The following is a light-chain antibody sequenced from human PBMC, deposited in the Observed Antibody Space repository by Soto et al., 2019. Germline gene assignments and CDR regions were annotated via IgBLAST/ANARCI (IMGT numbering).Light chain of an antibody. V-gene: IGKV3-20*01. J-gene: IGKJ1*01. CDR2: GAS. Sequence: EIVLTQSPGSLSLSPGERATLPCRASQSVSSTFFAWYQQRPGQAPRLLMYGASSRATGIPERFSGSGSGTDFTLTISRLEPEDFAVYYCQQFDSSVAFGQGTKVEIK. CDR3: QQFDSSVA. CDR1: QSVSSTF.